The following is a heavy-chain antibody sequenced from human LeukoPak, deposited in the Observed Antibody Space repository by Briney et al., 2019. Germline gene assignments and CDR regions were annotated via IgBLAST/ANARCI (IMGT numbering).Heavy chain of an antibody. CDR3: AKGDGYKGHFDY. V-gene: IGHV3-30*18. D-gene: IGHD5-24*01. CDR2: ISYAGSNE. J-gene: IGHJ4*02. Sequence: GRSLRLSCAASGFTFSSSGMHWVRQAPGKGLEWVAFISYAGSNEYYADSVKGRFTISRDNSKHTLYLQMNSLRAEDTAVYYCAKGDGYKGHFDYWGQGTLVPVSS. CDR1: GFTFSSSG.